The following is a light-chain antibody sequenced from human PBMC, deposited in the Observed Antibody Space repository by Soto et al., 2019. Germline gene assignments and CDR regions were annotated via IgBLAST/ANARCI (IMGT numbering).Light chain of an antibody. Sequence: QSALTQPRSVSGSPGQSVTISCTGTSSDVGGYNYVSWYQQHPGKAPKLMIYDVSKRPSGVPDRFSGSKSGNTASLTISGLQAEDEAEYSCCSYAGTNTLLFGGGTKVTVL. CDR1: SSDVGGYNY. V-gene: IGLV2-11*01. J-gene: IGLJ2*01. CDR3: CSYAGTNTLL. CDR2: DVS.